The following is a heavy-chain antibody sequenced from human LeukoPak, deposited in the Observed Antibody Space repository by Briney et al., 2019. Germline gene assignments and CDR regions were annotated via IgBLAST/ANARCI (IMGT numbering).Heavy chain of an antibody. Sequence: GGSLRLSCAASGFTFSSYWMSWVRQAPGKGLEYVSAISSNGGSTYYANSVKGRFTISRDNSKNTLYLQMGSLRAEDMAVYYCARDRRATVTTFWFDPWGQGTLVTVSS. CDR2: ISSNGGST. D-gene: IGHD4-17*01. CDR3: ARDRRATVTTFWFDP. V-gene: IGHV3-64*01. J-gene: IGHJ5*02. CDR1: GFTFSSYW.